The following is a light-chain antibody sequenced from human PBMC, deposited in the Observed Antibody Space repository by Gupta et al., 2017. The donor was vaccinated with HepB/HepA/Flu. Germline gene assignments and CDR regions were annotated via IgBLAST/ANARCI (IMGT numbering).Light chain of an antibody. CDR1: QDINSY. CDR2: TAS. CDR3: QQFNSYPIT. Sequence: DIQLTQYGSFLSASVGDSVTITCRASQDINSYLIWYQQKPGIAPNLLIYTASTLQGGVPSRFSVSGSGTEFTLTFSSLQPEDFATYYCQQFNSYPITFGQWTRLDIK. J-gene: IGKJ5*01. V-gene: IGKV1-9*01.